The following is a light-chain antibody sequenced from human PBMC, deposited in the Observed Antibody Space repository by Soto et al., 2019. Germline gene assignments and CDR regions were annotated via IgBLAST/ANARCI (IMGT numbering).Light chain of an antibody. V-gene: IGLV1-51*02. J-gene: IGLJ3*02. CDR3: GAWASSLSAWV. CDR1: SSNIGNNY. CDR2: EDD. Sequence: QSVLTQPPSVSAAPGQKVTISCSGSSSNIGNNYVSWYQQLPGTAPKLLIYEDDKRPSGIPDRFSGSKSGASATLGITGLQTGDEADYYCGAWASSLSAWVFGGGTKVTVL.